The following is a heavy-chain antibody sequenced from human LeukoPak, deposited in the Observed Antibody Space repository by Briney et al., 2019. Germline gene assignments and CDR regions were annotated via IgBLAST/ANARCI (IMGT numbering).Heavy chain of an antibody. CDR3: AKGATVTTPPYYYYYYMDV. CDR1: GFTFSSYW. CDR2: ISGSGGST. Sequence: PGGSLRLSCAASGFTFSSYWMHWVRQAPGKGLEWVSAISGSGGSTHYADSVKGRFTISRDNSKNTLYLQMNSLRAEDTAVYYCAKGATVTTPPYYYYYYMDVWGKGTTVTISS. V-gene: IGHV3-23*01. J-gene: IGHJ6*03. D-gene: IGHD4-17*01.